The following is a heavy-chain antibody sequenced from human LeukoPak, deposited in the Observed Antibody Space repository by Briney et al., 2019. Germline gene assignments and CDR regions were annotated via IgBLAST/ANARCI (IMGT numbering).Heavy chain of an antibody. CDR1: GFTFSSYS. Sequence: GGSLRLSCAASGFTFSSYSMNWVRQAPGKGLEWVSYISDSSSTVHYADSVKGRFTISRDNSKNTLYLQMNSLRAEDTAVYYCARDRGNYYGSGSHPRVFDYWGQGTLVTVSS. D-gene: IGHD3-10*01. CDR3: ARDRGNYYGSGSHPRVFDY. CDR2: ISDSSSTV. V-gene: IGHV3-48*01. J-gene: IGHJ4*02.